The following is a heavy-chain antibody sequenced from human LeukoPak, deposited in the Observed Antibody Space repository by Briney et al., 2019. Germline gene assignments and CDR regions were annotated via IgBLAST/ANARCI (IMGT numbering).Heavy chain of an antibody. V-gene: IGHV1-69*13. Sequence: SVKVSCKASGGTFSSYAISWVRQAPGQGLEWMGGIIPIFGTTNYAQKFQGRVTITADESTSTAYMELSSLRSEDTAVYYCAGRSGYYPYYFDFWGQGTLVTVSS. CDR2: IIPIFGTT. D-gene: IGHD3-22*01. J-gene: IGHJ4*02. CDR1: GGTFSSYA. CDR3: AGRSGYYPYYFDF.